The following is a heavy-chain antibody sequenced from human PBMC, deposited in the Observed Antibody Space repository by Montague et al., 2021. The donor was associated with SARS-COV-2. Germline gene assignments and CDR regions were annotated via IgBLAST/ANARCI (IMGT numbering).Heavy chain of an antibody. J-gene: IGHJ4*02. D-gene: IGHD4-17*01. CDR2: ISYSGTT. CDR3: ARHYGSSLDS. V-gene: IGHV4-39*01. Sequence: SETLSLTCTVSGGSISSTTYHWGWIRQPPGKGLEWIGFISYSGTTFYNPSLKSRISMSVDTPKSQFSLNLTSVTAADTAVYYCARHYGSSLDSWGQGILVAVSS. CDR1: GGSISSTTYH.